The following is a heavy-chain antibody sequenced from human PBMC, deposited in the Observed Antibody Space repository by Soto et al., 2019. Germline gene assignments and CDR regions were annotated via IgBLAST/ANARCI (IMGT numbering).Heavy chain of an antibody. J-gene: IGHJ5*02. CDR1: GYTFTGYY. CDR2: INPNSGGT. D-gene: IGHD2-2*01. V-gene: IGHV1-2*02. CDR3: ARGGRGYCSSTSCLQPPPPFDP. Sequence: ASVKVSCKASGYTFTGYYMHWVRQAPGQGLEWMGRINPNSGGTNYAQKFQGRVTMTRDTSISTAYMELSRLRSDDTAVYYCARGGRGYCSSTSCLQPPPPFDPWGQGTLVTVSS.